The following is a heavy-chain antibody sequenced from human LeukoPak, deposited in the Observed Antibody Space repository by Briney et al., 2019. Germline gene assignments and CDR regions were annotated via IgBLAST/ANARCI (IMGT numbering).Heavy chain of an antibody. CDR2: IGGSGGST. V-gene: IGHV3-23*01. CDR3: AKEYYDFWSGYYYFDY. Sequence: GGSLRLSCAASGFTFSSYAMSWVRQVPGKGLEWVSAIGGSGGSTYYADSVKGRFTISRDNSKNTLYLQMNSLRAGDTALYYCAKEYYDFWSGYYYFDYWGQGTLVTVSS. J-gene: IGHJ4*02. D-gene: IGHD3-3*01. CDR1: GFTFSSYA.